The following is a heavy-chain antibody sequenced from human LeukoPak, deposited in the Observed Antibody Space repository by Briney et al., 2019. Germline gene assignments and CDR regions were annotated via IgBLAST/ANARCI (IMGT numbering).Heavy chain of an antibody. CDR3: AKQPYQYVSGSPSWLDP. D-gene: IGHD3-10*01. CDR1: GFTFSSYS. V-gene: IGHV3-23*01. Sequence: PGGSLRLSCAASGFTFSSYSMSWVRQVPGKGLEWVSISGTSGRTYYADSVKGRFTISRDNSKNMLYLQMNSLRAEDTAVYFCAKQPYQYVSGSPSWLDPWGQGTLVTVSS. CDR2: SGTSGRT. J-gene: IGHJ5*02.